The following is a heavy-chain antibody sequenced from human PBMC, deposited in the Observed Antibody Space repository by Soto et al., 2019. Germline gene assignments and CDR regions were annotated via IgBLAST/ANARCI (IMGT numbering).Heavy chain of an antibody. J-gene: IGHJ6*02. CDR3: AREREGGLSFSWWSGLDGDYYYGMDV. CDR2: ISAYNGNT. V-gene: IGHV1-18*01. CDR1: GYTFTSYG. Sequence: GASVKVSCKASGYTFTSYGISWVRQAPGQGLEWMGWISAYNGNTNYAQKLQGRVTMTTDTSTSTAYMELRSLRSDDTAVYYCAREREGGLSFSWWSGLDGDYYYGMDVWGQGTTVTVSS. D-gene: IGHD3-3*01.